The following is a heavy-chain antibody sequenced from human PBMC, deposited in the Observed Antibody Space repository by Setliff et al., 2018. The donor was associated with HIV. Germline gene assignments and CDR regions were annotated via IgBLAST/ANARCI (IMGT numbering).Heavy chain of an antibody. J-gene: IGHJ4*02. D-gene: IGHD3-22*01. CDR1: GFTFSDYY. CDR3: ARPNYYDSSGSFDY. V-gene: IGHV3-11*04. CDR2: ISRGGRTK. Sequence: GGSLRLSCAASGFTFSDYYMSWIRQAPGKGLEWTSYISRGGRTKYYADSVKGRFTISRDNAKNSLYLQMNSLRAEDTAVYYCARPNYYDSSGSFDYWGQGTLVTVSS.